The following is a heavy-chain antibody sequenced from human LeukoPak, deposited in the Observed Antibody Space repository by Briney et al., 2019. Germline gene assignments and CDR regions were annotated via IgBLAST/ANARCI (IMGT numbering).Heavy chain of an antibody. V-gene: IGHV1-18*01. J-gene: IGHJ4*02. CDR2: ISAYNGNT. CDR3: ARTSTPGIAAAGRFRNFDY. Sequence: ASVKVSCKASGYTFTSYGICWVRQAPGQGLDWMGWISAYNGNTNYAQKVQGRVTMTTDTSKSTAYMELRSLRSDDTAVYYCARTSTPGIAAAGRFRNFDYWGQGTLVTVSS. CDR1: GYTFTSYG. D-gene: IGHD6-13*01.